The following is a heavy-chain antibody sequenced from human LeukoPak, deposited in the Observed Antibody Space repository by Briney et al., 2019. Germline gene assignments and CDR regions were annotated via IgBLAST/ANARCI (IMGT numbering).Heavy chain of an antibody. Sequence: GGSLRLSCAASGFPFSSYWMSWVRQAPGKGLEWVANIKQDGSDKYYVDSVKGRFTISRDNAKNSLYLQLNSLRADDTAVYYCARLTGTTGFDYWGQGTLATVSS. J-gene: IGHJ4*02. D-gene: IGHD1-1*01. V-gene: IGHV3-7*01. CDR3: ARLTGTTGFDY. CDR2: IKQDGSDK. CDR1: GFPFSSYW.